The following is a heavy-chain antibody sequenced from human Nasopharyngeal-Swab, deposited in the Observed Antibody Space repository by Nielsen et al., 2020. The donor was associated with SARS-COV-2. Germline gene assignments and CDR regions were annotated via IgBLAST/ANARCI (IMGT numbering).Heavy chain of an antibody. J-gene: IGHJ4*02. CDR2: ISAYNGNT. V-gene: IGHV1-18*01. Sequence: ASVKVSCKASGYTFTSYGISWVRQAPGQGLEWMGWISAYNGNTNYAQKLQGRVTMTTDTSTRTAYMELRSLRSDDTAVYYCARVGRYYYDSSGYQREVGFDYWGQGTLVTVSS. CDR1: GYTFTSYG. CDR3: ARVGRYYYDSSGYQREVGFDY. D-gene: IGHD3-22*01.